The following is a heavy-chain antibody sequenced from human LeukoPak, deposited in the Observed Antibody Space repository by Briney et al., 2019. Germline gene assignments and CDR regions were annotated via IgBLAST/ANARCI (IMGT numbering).Heavy chain of an antibody. V-gene: IGHV4-39*01. J-gene: IGHJ4*02. CDR2: MFYVEDA. CDR3: ARSDGSVYAPFDY. Sequence: SETLSLTCTVSVGSISSSSYYCGWIRQPPGKELHRIENMFYVEDAYYDPSLKSRLTMSVDTSKNQLYLRLGSVTAADTAVYYCARSDGSVYAPFDYWGQGIQVIVSS. CDR1: VGSISSSSYY. D-gene: IGHD3-22*01.